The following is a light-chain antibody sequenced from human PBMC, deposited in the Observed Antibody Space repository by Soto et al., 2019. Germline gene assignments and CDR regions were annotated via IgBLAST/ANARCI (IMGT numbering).Light chain of an antibody. J-gene: IGKJ1*01. CDR3: QQVDSYPRT. Sequence: DIHMTQSPSTLSGSVGDRVTVTCLASQGIGTYLVWYQQKSGKAPTVLIYASSTLQTGVPSRFSGSGSGTDFSLTISSLHPEDVASYYCQQVDSYPRTFGQGTKVDIK. CDR1: QGIGTY. CDR2: ASS. V-gene: IGKV1-9*01.